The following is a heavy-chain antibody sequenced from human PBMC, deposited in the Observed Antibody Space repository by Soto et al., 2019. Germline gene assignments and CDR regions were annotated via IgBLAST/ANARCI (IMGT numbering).Heavy chain of an antibody. Sequence: EVQLVESGGELVQPGGSLRRSCVGAEFTLSTYWMHWVRQASGSGLVWVSRIHEDGTRKVYADSVKGRFTISREDSTNTLTLHQNSLRAEEKAVYYCAREDSNLVAFYVCGQRKLGTVSS. CDR1: EFTLSTYW. J-gene: IGHJ3*01. V-gene: IGHV3-74*01. CDR2: IHEDGTRK. D-gene: IGHD4-4*01. CDR3: AREDSNLVAFYV.